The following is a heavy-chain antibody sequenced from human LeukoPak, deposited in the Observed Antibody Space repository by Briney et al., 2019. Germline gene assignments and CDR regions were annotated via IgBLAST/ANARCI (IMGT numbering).Heavy chain of an antibody. CDR3: AKKPPKIADGNWFDP. J-gene: IGHJ5*02. D-gene: IGHD5-24*01. CDR2: ISASGGTT. Sequence: GGSLRLSCAASGFTFSTYPITWFRQAPGKGLEWVSAISASGGTTYYADSVKGRFTVSRDNSQNTVFLQMTSLRAEDTALYYCAKKPPKIADGNWFDPWGQGTLVTVSS. V-gene: IGHV3-23*01. CDR1: GFTFSTYP.